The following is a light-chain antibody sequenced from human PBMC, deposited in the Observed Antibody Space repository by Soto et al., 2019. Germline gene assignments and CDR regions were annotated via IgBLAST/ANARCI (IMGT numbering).Light chain of an antibody. V-gene: IGKV3-20*01. CDR1: QSLSGGY. J-gene: IGKJ5*01. CDR3: QQHSSSPLT. CDR2: SAS. Sequence: EIVLTQSPGTLSLSPGEIATLSCRASQSLSGGYLAWFQQNPGQAPRLLIHSASSRATGMPERFSGNGYGTDLTLTMSRLETEDFVVDYCQQHSSSPLTFGQGTRVE.